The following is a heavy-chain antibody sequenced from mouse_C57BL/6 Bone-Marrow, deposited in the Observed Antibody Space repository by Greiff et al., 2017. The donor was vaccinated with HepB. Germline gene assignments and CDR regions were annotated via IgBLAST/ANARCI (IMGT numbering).Heavy chain of an antibody. CDR1: GFTFSDYY. CDR3: ARRNYYGSSVDY. D-gene: IGHD1-1*01. Sequence: EVQRVESGGGLVQPGGSLKLSCAASGFTFSDYYMYWVRQTPEKRLEWVAYISNGGGSTYYPDTVKGRFTISRDNAKNHLYLQMSRLKSEDTAMYYCARRNYYGSSVDYWGQGTTLTVSS. J-gene: IGHJ2*01. V-gene: IGHV5-12*01. CDR2: ISNGGGST.